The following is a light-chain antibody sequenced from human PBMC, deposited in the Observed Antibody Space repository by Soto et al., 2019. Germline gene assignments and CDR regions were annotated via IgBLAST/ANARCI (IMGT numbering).Light chain of an antibody. CDR1: QSISSY. CDR2: AAS. V-gene: IGKV1-39*01. CDR3: QQPISFPIT. J-gene: IGKJ5*01. Sequence: DVQMTQSPSSLSASVGDRVTITCRASQSISSYLNWYQQKPGKAPKLLIYAASSLQSGVPSRFSGSGSGTDFTLTIRSLQPEDFATYYCQQPISFPITFGQGTRLEIK.